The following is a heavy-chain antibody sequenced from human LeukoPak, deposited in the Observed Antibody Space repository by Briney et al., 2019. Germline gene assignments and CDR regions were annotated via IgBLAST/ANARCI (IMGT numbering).Heavy chain of an antibody. CDR1: GFTFSDYY. J-gene: IGHJ4*02. CDR3: ARFYTVTPFDY. CDR2: ISSSGSAI. V-gene: IGHV3-11*01. D-gene: IGHD4-17*01. Sequence: GGSLRLSCAASGFTFSDYYMSWIRQAPGKGLEWVSYISSSGSAIYYADSVKGRFTISRDNAKNSLYLQMNSLRAEDTAVYYCARFYTVTPFDYWGQGTLVTVSS.